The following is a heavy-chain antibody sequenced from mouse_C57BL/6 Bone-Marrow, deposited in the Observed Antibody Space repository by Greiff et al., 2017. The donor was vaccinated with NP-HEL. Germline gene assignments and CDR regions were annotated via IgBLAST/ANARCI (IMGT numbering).Heavy chain of an antibody. CDR3: ARYYYGYFDV. V-gene: IGHV1-52*01. J-gene: IGHJ1*03. Sequence: QVQLQQPGAELVRPGSSVKLSCKASGYTFTSYWMHWVKQRPIQGLEWIGKIDPSDSGTHYNQKFKDKATLTVDKSSSTAYMQLSSLTSEDSAVYYCARYYYGYFDVWGTGTTVTVSS. D-gene: IGHD1-1*01. CDR1: GYTFTSYW. CDR2: IDPSDSGT.